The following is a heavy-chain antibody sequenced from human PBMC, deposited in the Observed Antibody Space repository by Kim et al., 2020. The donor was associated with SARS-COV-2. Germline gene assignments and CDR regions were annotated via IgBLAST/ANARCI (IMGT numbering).Heavy chain of an antibody. D-gene: IGHD6-13*01. J-gene: IGHJ6*02. CDR3: ATIAAAYYGMDV. V-gene: IGHV7-4-1*02. Sequence: TYAQGFTGRFVFSLDNSVSTAYLQISSLKAEDTAVYYCATIAAAYYGMDVWGQGTTVTVSS.